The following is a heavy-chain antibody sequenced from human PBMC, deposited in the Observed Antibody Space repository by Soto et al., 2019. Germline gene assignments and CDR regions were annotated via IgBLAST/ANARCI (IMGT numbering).Heavy chain of an antibody. CDR1: GYTFTGYY. D-gene: IGHD2-8*01. Sequence: ASVKVSCKASGYTFTGYYIHWVRQAPGQGLEWMGWINPNSGGTNYAQKFQGRVTMTRDTSISTAYMELSRLRSDDTAVYYCAREPPPLGVYGMDVWGQGTTVTVSS. J-gene: IGHJ6*02. V-gene: IGHV1-2*02. CDR2: INPNSGGT. CDR3: AREPPPLGVYGMDV.